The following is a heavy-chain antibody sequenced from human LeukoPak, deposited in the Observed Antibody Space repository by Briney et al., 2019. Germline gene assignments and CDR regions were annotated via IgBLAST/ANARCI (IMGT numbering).Heavy chain of an antibody. CDR3: ARDVDTATDQINDY. J-gene: IGHJ4*02. V-gene: IGHV1-18*04. D-gene: IGHD5-18*01. CDR1: GYTFTSHG. CDR2: VSTYNGNT. Sequence: ASVTVSFKASGYTFTSHGISWVRQAPGQGLEWMGWVSTYNGNTNYVPKYQGRVTMTTDTSTNTAYMELRSLRSDDTAVYYCARDVDTATDQINDYWGQGTLVTVSS.